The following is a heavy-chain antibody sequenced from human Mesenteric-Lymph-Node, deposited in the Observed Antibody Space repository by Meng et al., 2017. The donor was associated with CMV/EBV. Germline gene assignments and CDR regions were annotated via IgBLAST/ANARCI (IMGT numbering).Heavy chain of an antibody. CDR2: IYYSGNT. J-gene: IGHJ4*02. V-gene: IGHV4-59*12. CDR3: ARNSPTRYCTSTSCYYFDY. CDR1: GGSISRYY. Sequence: GSLRLSCTVSGGSISRYYWNWIRQPPGKGLEWIGYIYYSGNTNYNPSLKSRVTISVDTSKNQFSLKLTSVTAADTAVYYCARNSPTRYCTSTSCYYFDYWGQGTLVTVSS. D-gene: IGHD2-2*01.